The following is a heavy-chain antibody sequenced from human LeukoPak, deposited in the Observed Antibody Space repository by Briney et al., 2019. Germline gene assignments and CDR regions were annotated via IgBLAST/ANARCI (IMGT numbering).Heavy chain of an antibody. CDR1: GGSISSYY. J-gene: IGHJ4*02. V-gene: IGHV4-59*01. CDR3: ARVNKDSSGWYDGFDY. CDR2: IYYSGST. Sequence: SETLSLTCTVSGGSISSYYWSWIRQPPGKGLEWIGYIYYSGSTNYNPSRKSRVTISVDTSKNQFSLKLSSVTAADTAVYYCARVNKDSSGWYDGFDYWGQGTLVTVSS. D-gene: IGHD6-19*01.